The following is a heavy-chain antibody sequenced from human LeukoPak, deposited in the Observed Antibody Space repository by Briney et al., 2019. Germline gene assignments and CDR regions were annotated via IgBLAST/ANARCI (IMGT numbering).Heavy chain of an antibody. J-gene: IGHJ4*02. Sequence: GGSLRLSCAASGFTFSSYWMHWVRQAPGKGLVGVSRINNDGRSTNYADSVKGRFTISTDNAKNTLYLQMNSLRAEDTAVYYCARGRWGGLYYFDYWGQGTLVTVSS. D-gene: IGHD3-16*01. CDR3: ARGRWGGLYYFDY. CDR1: GFTFSSYW. CDR2: INNDGRST. V-gene: IGHV3-74*01.